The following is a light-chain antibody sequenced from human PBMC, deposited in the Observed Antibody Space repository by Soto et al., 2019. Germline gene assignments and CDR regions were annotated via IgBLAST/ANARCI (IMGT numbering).Light chain of an antibody. J-gene: IGKJ1*01. CDR1: QGISNY. Sequence: DIQMTQSPSSLSASVGNRDTITCRASQGISNYLAWFQQKPGKVPKLLIYAASTLQSGVPSRFSGSGSGTDLTLTISSLQSDDVATYYCQKYNSAPWMFGQGTKLEIK. CDR2: AAS. V-gene: IGKV1-27*01. CDR3: QKYNSAPWM.